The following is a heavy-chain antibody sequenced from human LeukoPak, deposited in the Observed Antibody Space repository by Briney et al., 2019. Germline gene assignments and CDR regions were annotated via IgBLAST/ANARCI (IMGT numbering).Heavy chain of an antibody. V-gene: IGHV4-34*01. CDR3: ARVSRGVPVRFDP. CDR2: INHSGST. D-gene: IGHD2-2*01. CDR1: GGSFSGYY. Sequence: SETLSLTCAVYGGSFSGYYWSWIRQPPGKGLEWIGEINHSGSTNYNPSLKSRVTISVDTSKNQFSLKLSSVTAADTAVYYCARVSRGVPVRFDPWGQGTLVTVSS. J-gene: IGHJ5*02.